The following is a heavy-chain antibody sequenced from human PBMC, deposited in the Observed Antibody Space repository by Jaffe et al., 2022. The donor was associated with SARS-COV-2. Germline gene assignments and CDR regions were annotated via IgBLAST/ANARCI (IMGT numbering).Heavy chain of an antibody. D-gene: IGHD3-3*01. CDR3: AAADGGFWSGNP. Sequence: QLQLQESGPGLVKPSETLSLTCTVSGGSISSSSYYWGWIRQPPGKGLEWIGSIYYSGSTYYNPSLKSRVTISVDTSKNQFSLKLSSVTAADTAVYYCAAADGGFWSGNPWGQGTLVTVSS. V-gene: IGHV4-39*01. CDR1: GGSISSSSYY. J-gene: IGHJ5*02. CDR2: IYYSGST.